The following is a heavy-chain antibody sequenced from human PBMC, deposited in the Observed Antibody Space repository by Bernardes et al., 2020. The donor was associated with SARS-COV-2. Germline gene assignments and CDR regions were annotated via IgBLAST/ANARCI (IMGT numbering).Heavy chain of an antibody. D-gene: IGHD3-22*01. J-gene: IGHJ4*02. CDR2: MNPNSGNT. Sequence: VTVSCKASGYTFTSYDINWVRQATGQGLEWMGWMNPNSGNTGYAQKFQGRVTMTRNTSISTAYMELSSLRSEDTAVYYCARGRSRITMIVVAQYYFDYWGQGTLVTVSS. CDR1: GYTFTSYD. V-gene: IGHV1-8*01. CDR3: ARGRSRITMIVVAQYYFDY.